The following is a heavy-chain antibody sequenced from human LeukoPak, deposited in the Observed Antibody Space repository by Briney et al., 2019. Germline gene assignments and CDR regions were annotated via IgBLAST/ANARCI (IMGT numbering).Heavy chain of an antibody. CDR2: IYSGGNT. CDR3: ARDSAYSSGCQMDY. D-gene: IGHD6-19*01. V-gene: IGHV3-66*01. Sequence: PGGSLRLSCAASGVTVSSNYMNWVRQAPGMGLEWVSIIYSGGNTYYADSVKGRFTISRDNAKNSLYLQMNSLRAEDTAVYYCARDSAYSSGCQMDYWGQGTLVTVSS. J-gene: IGHJ4*02. CDR1: GVTVSSNY.